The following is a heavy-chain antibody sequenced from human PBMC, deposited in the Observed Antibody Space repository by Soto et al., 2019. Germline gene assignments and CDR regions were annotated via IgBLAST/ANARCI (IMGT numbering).Heavy chain of an antibody. D-gene: IGHD6-13*01. V-gene: IGHV1-69*12. CDR2: IIPIFGAA. J-gene: IGHJ6*02. CDR1: GGTFSSYA. Sequence: QVQLVQSGAEVKKPGSSVKVSCKASGGTFSSYAISWVRQAPGQGLEWMGGIIPIFGAANYAQKFQGRVTITADXXTXTDXMELSSLRSDDTAVYYCAREGAAAGHYYYYYGMDVWGQGTTVTVSS. CDR3: AREGAAAGHYYYYYGMDV.